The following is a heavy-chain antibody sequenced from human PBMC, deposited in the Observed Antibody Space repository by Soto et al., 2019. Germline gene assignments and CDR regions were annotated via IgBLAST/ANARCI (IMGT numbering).Heavy chain of an antibody. CDR1: GFTFDDYA. J-gene: IGHJ6*03. Sequence: HPGGSLRLSCAASGFTFDDYAMHWVRQAPGRGLEWVSGISWNSGSIGYADSVKGRFTISRDNAKNSLYLQMNSLRAEDTALYYCAKDTYSASYYYMDVWGKGSTVTVSS. V-gene: IGHV3-9*01. CDR3: AKDTYSASYYYMDV. D-gene: IGHD2-15*01. CDR2: ISWNSGSI.